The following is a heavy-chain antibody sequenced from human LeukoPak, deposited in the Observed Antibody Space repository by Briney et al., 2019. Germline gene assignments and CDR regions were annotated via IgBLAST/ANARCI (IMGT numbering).Heavy chain of an antibody. J-gene: IGHJ4*02. V-gene: IGHV3-11*06. CDR3: ARLGWATAPLDY. Sequence: PGGSLRLSCAASGFTFSDYYMSWIRQAPGKGLEWVSYISSSSSYTNYADSVKGRFTISRDNAKNSLCLQMNSLRAEDTAVYYCARLGWATAPLDYWGQGTLVTVSS. CDR2: ISSSSSYT. D-gene: IGHD5-12*01. CDR1: GFTFSDYY.